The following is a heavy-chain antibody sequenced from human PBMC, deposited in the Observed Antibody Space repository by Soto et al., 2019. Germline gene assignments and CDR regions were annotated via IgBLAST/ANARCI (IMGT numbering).Heavy chain of an antibody. V-gene: IGHV5-51*01. CDR1: GYSFTSYW. D-gene: IGHD2-15*01. CDR3: ARYCSGGSCYRPSYQFDY. CDR2: IYPGDSDT. Sequence: EVQLVQSGAEVKKSGESLKISCKGSGYSFTSYWIGWVRQMPGEGLELMGIIYPGDSDTKYSPSFQGQVTISADKSISTAYLQWISLKASDTAMYYCARYCSGGSCYRPSYQFDYWGQGTLVTVSS. J-gene: IGHJ4*02.